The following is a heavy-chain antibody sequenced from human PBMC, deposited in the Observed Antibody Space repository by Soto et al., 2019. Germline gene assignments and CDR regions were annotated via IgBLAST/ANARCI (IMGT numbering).Heavy chain of an antibody. D-gene: IGHD2-2*01. CDR2: ISYDGSNK. CDR1: GFTFSSYA. CDR3: ARSSAIVLVPAARRPGYYGMDV. J-gene: IGHJ6*02. V-gene: IGHV3-30-3*01. Sequence: GGSLRLSCAASGFTFSSYAMHWVRQAPGKGLEWVAVISYDGSNKYYADSVKGRFTISRDNSKNTLYLQMNSLRAEDTAVYYCARSSAIVLVPAARRPGYYGMDVWGQGTTVTVSS.